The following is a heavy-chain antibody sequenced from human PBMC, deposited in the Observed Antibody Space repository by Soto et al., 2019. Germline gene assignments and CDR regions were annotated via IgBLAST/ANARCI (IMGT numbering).Heavy chain of an antibody. CDR1: GGSVNNNY. D-gene: IGHD3-10*01. J-gene: IGHJ4*02. CDR3: ARGGDNSPWYYSR. CDR2: IFSSGRA. Sequence: QVQLHESGPGLVKPSETLSLTCTVSGGSVNNNYWSWIRQAPGRGLEWIGYIFSSGRANYNPSLESRVTISVDTSKNQLSLKLTSVTAADTAVYYCARGGDNSPWYYSRWGQGTLVAVSS. V-gene: IGHV4-59*02.